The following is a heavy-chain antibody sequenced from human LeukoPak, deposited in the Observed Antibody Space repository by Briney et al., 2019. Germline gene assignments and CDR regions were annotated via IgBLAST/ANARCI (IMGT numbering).Heavy chain of an antibody. CDR2: ISSDGRIQ. CDR1: GFTFSIYA. J-gene: IGHJ4*02. V-gene: IGHV3-30*04. D-gene: IGHD3-22*01. Sequence: GGSLRLSCAASGFTFSIYAMHWVRQAPGKGLEWVAFISSDGRIQYYAYSVKGRFTISRDNSKNTLYLQMNSLRAEDTAVYYCAKVRGPYYDSSGYGYFDYWGQGTLVTASS. CDR3: AKVRGPYYDSSGYGYFDY.